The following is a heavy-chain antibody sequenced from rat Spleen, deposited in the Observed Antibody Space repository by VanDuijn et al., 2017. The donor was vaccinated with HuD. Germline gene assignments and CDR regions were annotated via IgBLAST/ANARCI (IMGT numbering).Heavy chain of an antibody. CDR2: IWSGGST. Sequence: QVQLKESGPGLVQPSRTLSLTCTVSGFSLTSYGVSWVRQPPGKGLEWIAAIWSGGSTYYNSVLKSRLSISRDTSKSQVFLKMSSLQTADTAVYFCAGHWEGNWFAYWGQGTLVTVSS. D-gene: IGHD5-1*01. V-gene: IGHV2S8*01. CDR1: GFSLTSYG. J-gene: IGHJ3*01. CDR3: AGHWEGNWFAY.